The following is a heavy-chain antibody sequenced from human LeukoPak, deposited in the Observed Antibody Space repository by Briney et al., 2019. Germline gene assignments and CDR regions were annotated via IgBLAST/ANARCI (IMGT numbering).Heavy chain of an antibody. D-gene: IGHD5-12*01. CDR3: ARGGAYSSSDPSGIFDY. Sequence: GCVKVSCKASGYTFSNYGISWVRPAPGQGLEWMGWISPYNGNTNYAQKLQGRVTMTTDTSPSTAYMEIRTLRPDDTAVYYCARGGAYSSSDPSGIFDYWGQGTLVTVSP. CDR1: GYTFSNYG. CDR2: ISPYNGNT. J-gene: IGHJ4*02. V-gene: IGHV1-18*01.